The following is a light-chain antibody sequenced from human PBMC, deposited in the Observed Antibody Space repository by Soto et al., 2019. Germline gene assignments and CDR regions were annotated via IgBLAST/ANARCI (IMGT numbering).Light chain of an antibody. J-gene: IGLJ1*01. CDR2: EGF. CDR3: CSVTTITAFYM. CDR1: NTDVGYYQE. Sequence: QSVLTQPASVTGCPGQSITISCTGSNTDVGYYQEVSWNRQLTGEAPHLIFYEGFNRPSGVSPRSSGSQAANTTTLTISGLQAEDEGDYYCCSVTTITAFYMFGTDTMVIVL. V-gene: IGLV2-14*03.